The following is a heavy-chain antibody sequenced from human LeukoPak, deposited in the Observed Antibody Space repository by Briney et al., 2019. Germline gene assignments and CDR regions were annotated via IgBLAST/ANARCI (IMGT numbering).Heavy chain of an antibody. CDR3: ATQGIVVVSLDY. CDR2: IYYSGST. D-gene: IGHD3-22*01. Sequence: SETLSLTCTVSGGSISSSSYYWGWIRQPPGKGLEWIGSIYYSGSTYYNPSLKSRVTMSVDTSKNQFSLKLSSVTAADTAVYYCATQGIVVVSLDYWGQGTLVTVSS. V-gene: IGHV4-39*01. CDR1: GGSISSSSYY. J-gene: IGHJ4*02.